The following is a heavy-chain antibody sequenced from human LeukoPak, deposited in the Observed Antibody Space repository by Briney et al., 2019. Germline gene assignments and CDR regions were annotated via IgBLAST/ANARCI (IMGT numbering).Heavy chain of an antibody. V-gene: IGHV3-30*18. CDR3: AKGFDVFDI. CDR1: GFSFINYG. Sequence: PGRSLRLSCAASGFSFINYGMHWVRQAPGKGLEWVAVISYDGSNKFYADSVKGRLTISRDTSKNMLYLQMNSLRAEDTAVYYCAKGFDVFDIWGQGTMVTVSS. J-gene: IGHJ3*02. CDR2: ISYDGSNK.